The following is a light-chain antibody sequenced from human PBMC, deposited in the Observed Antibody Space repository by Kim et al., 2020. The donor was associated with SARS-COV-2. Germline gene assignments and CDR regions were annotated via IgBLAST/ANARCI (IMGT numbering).Light chain of an antibody. CDR3: LQHNSYPYT. V-gene: IGKV1-17*03. J-gene: IGKJ2*01. CDR2: SAS. Sequence: ASIGDSVPITCPARQCISNSLALFQQKPGKVPQRLFYSASSLQSWVPSTFSGSVSGTEFTLTISSLQPEDVAMYYCLQHNSYPYTFGQGTKLEI. CDR1: QCISNS.